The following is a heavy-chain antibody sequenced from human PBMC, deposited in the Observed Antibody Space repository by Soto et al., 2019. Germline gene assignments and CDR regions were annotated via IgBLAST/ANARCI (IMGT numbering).Heavy chain of an antibody. CDR1: GFRFSSYS. V-gene: IGHV3-23*01. CDR2: ITATGDRT. J-gene: IGHJ4*02. D-gene: IGHD3-22*01. Sequence: GGSLRLSCADSGFRFSSYSMSWVRQTPGKGLEWVAAITATGDRTYYADSVTGRFTISRDNSKKTHYLQMTSLRAEDTAMYYCATMNGYFGYWGQGTPVTVSS. CDR3: ATMNGYFGY.